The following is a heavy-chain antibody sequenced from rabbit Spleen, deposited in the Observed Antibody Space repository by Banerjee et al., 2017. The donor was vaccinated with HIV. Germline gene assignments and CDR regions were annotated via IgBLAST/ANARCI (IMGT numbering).Heavy chain of an antibody. CDR3: VRDTSSSFSSYGMDL. CDR2: IYTGSGDYT. V-gene: IGHV1S40*01. CDR1: GFSFSSNDF. D-gene: IGHD1-1*01. J-gene: IGHJ6*01. Sequence: QSLEESGGDLVKPGASLTLTCKASGFSFSSNDFMCWVRQAPGKGLEWIACIYTGSGDYTYYTSWAKGRFTISKPSSTTVTLQLNSLTVADTAAYFCVRDTSSSFSSYGMDLWGPGTLVTVS.